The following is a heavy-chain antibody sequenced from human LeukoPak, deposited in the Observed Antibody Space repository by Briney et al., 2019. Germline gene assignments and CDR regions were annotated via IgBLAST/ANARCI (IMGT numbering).Heavy chain of an antibody. Sequence: PSETLSLTCTVSGYSISSGYYWGWIRQPPGKGLEWIGTIYHSGSTYYNPSLKSRVTISVDTSKNQFSLKLSSVTAADTAVYYCARRISMDVWGKGTTVTVSS. J-gene: IGHJ6*04. CDR3: ARRISMDV. V-gene: IGHV4-38-2*02. D-gene: IGHD3-10*01. CDR2: IYHSGST. CDR1: GYSISSGYY.